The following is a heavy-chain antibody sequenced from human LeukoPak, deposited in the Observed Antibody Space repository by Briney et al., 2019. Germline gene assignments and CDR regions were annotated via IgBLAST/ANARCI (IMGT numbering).Heavy chain of an antibody. CDR1: GFTVSSNY. CDR2: IYTGVSA. Sequence: GGSLRLSCAASGFTVSSNYMSWVRQAPGKGLEWVSVIYTGVSAYYADSVKGRFTISRDNSKNTLYLQMNNLRTEDTAVYYCATIYSGRYIDFWGQGTLVTVSS. J-gene: IGHJ4*02. D-gene: IGHD1-26*01. CDR3: ATIYSGRYIDF. V-gene: IGHV3-66*01.